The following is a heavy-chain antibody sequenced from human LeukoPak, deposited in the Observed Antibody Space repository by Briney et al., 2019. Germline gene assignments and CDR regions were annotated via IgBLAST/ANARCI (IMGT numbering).Heavy chain of an antibody. CDR2: INSDGGST. V-gene: IGHV3-74*01. D-gene: IGHD2-2*02. Sequence: PGGSLRLSCAASGFTSSSYWMHWARQAPGKGLVWVSRINSDGGSTSYVDSVKGRFTISKDIAKNTLYLQMNSLRAEDTAVYYCARGSIQTYFYGMDVWGQGTTVTVSS. CDR3: ARGSIQTYFYGMDV. CDR1: GFTSSSYW. J-gene: IGHJ6*02.